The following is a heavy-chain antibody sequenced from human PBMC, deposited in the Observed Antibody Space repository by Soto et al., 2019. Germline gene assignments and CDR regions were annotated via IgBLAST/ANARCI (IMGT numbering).Heavy chain of an antibody. J-gene: IGHJ4*02. CDR3: ARDPRYCSGGSCSGDY. CDR2: IYSGGST. CDR1: GFTVSSNY. V-gene: IGHV3-53*01. D-gene: IGHD2-15*01. Sequence: GSLRLSCAASGFTVSSNYMSWVRQAPGKGLEWVSVIYSGGSTYYADSVKGRFTISRDNSKNTLYLQMNSLRAEDTAVYYCARDPRYCSGGSCSGDYWGQGTLVTVSS.